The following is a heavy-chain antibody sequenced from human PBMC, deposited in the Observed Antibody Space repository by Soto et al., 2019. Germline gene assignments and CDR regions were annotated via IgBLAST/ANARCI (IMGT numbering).Heavy chain of an antibody. CDR1: GFTFSSYA. Sequence: GGSLRLSCAASGFTFSSYAMSWVRQAPGKGLEWVSAISGSGGSTYYADSVKGRFTISRDNSKNTLYLQMNSLRAEDTAVYYCAKGTDPYYYDSSGYYEAFDIWGQGTMVTVSS. CDR3: AKGTDPYYYDSSGYYEAFDI. CDR2: ISGSGGST. V-gene: IGHV3-23*01. J-gene: IGHJ3*02. D-gene: IGHD3-22*01.